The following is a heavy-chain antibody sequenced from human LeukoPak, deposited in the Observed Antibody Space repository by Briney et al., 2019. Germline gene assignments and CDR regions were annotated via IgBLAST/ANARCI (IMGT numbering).Heavy chain of an antibody. V-gene: IGHV3-53*01. J-gene: IGHJ4*02. D-gene: IGHD4/OR15-4a*01. CDR1: GFAFSYYT. CDR3: ARRAGAYSHPYDY. Sequence: GGSLRLSCAASGFAFSYYTINWVRQAPGKGLEWVSFIYSDNTHYSDSVKGRFTISRDNSKNTLYLQMNSLRAEDTAVYYCARRAGAYSHPYDYWGQGTLVTVSS. CDR2: IYSDNT.